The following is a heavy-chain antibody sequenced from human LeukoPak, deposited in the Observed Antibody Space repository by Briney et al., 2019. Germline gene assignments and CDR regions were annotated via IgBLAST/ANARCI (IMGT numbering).Heavy chain of an antibody. J-gene: IGHJ4*02. D-gene: IGHD4-17*01. CDR2: IIPIFGRP. Sequence: GASVKVSCKASGGTFNTYEINWVRQAPGHGLEWMGRIIPIFGRPTYAQKFQGRVSITTDESTSTAYMELMSLRSEDTAVYYRARIEGDYGVFVYWGQGTLVTVSS. CDR3: ARIEGDYGVFVY. V-gene: IGHV1-69*05. CDR1: GGTFNTYE.